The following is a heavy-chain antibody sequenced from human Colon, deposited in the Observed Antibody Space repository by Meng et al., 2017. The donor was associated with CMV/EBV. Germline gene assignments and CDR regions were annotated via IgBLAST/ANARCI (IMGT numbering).Heavy chain of an antibody. CDR1: GDSMRSHY. V-gene: IGHV4-59*11. J-gene: IGHJ4*02. D-gene: IGHD1-1*01. CDR2: VYYGGSA. Sequence: SETLSLTCTVSGDSMRSHYWSWIQQPPGKGLEWMGYVYYGGSATYSPSLRSRVSISLDMSKNHFSLKLRSVTAADTAMYFCARGLGHASNNSHDYWGQGTLVTVSS. CDR3: ARGLGHASNNSHDY.